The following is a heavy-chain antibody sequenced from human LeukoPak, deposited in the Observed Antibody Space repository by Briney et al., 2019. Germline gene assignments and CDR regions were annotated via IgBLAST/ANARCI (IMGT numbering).Heavy chain of an antibody. V-gene: IGHV1-8*01. CDR1: GYSFKNYD. CDR3: ARGRDYSDSGGYGEADWFDP. D-gene: IGHD3-10*01. CDR2: MNPSNGNT. Sequence: ASVKVSCKASGYSFKNYDINWVRQASGQGLEWMGRMNPSNGNTDYAQKFQGRVTMTRNTSIVTAYMELSSLRSEDTAVYYCARGRDYSDSGGYGEADWFDPWGQGTLVTVSS. J-gene: IGHJ5*02.